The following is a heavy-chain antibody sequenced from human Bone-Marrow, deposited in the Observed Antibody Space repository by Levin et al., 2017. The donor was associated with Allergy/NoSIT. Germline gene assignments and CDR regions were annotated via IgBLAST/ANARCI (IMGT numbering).Heavy chain of an antibody. J-gene: IGHJ6*02. CDR2: IKSKTDGGTT. Sequence: PGGSLRLSCAASGFTFSNAWMSWVRQAPGKGLEWVGRIKSKTDGGTTDYAAPVKGRFTISRDDSKNTLYLQMNSLKTEDTAVYYCTAGRVAYYDFWSGYYRGYYYYGMDVWGQGTTVTVSS. CDR3: TAGRVAYYDFWSGYYRGYYYYGMDV. V-gene: IGHV3-15*01. D-gene: IGHD3-3*01. CDR1: GFTFSNAW.